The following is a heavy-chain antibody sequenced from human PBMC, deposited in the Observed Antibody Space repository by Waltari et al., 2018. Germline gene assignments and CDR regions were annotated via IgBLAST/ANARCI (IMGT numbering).Heavy chain of an antibody. CDR3: AKEKDGSSGWFNAFGI. V-gene: IGHV3-23*04. CDR1: GFIFSTSA. J-gene: IGHJ3*02. CDR2: VSGSGGGT. Sequence: EVQLVESGGGLVQPGGSLRLSCAASGFIFSTSAMSWVRQAPGKGREWVSAVSGSGGGTYYADSVKGRFTISRDNSKNALYLQINSLRAEDTAVYYCAKEKDGSSGWFNAFGIWGQGTVVTVSS. D-gene: IGHD6-19*01.